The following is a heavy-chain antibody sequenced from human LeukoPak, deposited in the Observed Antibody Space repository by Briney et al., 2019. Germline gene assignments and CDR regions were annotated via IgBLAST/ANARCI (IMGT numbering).Heavy chain of an antibody. V-gene: IGHV3-21*01. CDR1: GFIFSRYS. J-gene: IGHJ4*02. D-gene: IGHD3-10*01. CDR2: ISRDSIYI. Sequence: GGSLRLSCAASGFIFSRYSMNWVRQAPGKGLEWVSSISRDSIYIFYADSVKGRFTISRDNAKNSLYLQMNSLSVEDTAVYYCARDPGLSGYYLDHSGQGTLVTVSS. CDR3: ARDPGLSGYYLDH.